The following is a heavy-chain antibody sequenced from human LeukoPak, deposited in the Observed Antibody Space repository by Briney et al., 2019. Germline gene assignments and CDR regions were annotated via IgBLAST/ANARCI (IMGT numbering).Heavy chain of an antibody. CDR1: GFTFSNYE. J-gene: IGHJ5*02. CDR2: ISSSGSI. V-gene: IGHV3-48*03. D-gene: IGHD3-22*01. CDR3: ASTNYYDSSGFSNWFDP. Sequence: GGSLRLSCAAPGFTFSNYEMNWVRQAPGKGLEWASYISSSGSIYYADSVKGRFTISRDNAKNSLYLQMNSLRAEDTAIYYCASTNYYDSSGFSNWFDPWGQGTLVTVSS.